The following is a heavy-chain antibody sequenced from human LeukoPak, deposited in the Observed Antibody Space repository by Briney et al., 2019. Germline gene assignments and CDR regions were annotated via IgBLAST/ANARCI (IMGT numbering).Heavy chain of an antibody. CDR3: ARGRVGSYDFWSGYKDAFDI. CDR1: GYTFTSYG. D-gene: IGHD3-3*01. V-gene: IGHV1-18*01. Sequence: ASVKVSCKASGYTFTSYGISWVRQAPGQGLEWMGWISAYNGNTNYAQKLQGRVTMTTDTSTSTAYMELRSLRSDDTAVYYCARGRVGSYDFWSGYKDAFDIWGQGTMVTVSS. J-gene: IGHJ3*02. CDR2: ISAYNGNT.